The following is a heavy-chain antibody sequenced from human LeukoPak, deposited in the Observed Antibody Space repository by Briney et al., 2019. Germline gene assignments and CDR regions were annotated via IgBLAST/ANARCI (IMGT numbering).Heavy chain of an antibody. CDR1: GFTFSSYA. CDR3: AKDVYYYDSSGYYYWFDP. D-gene: IGHD3-22*01. J-gene: IGHJ5*02. Sequence: GGSLRLSCAASGFTFSSYAMSWVRQAPGKGLEWVSAISGSGGSTYYADSVKGRFTISRDNSKNTLYLQMNSLRAEDTAVYYCAKDVYYYDSSGYYYWFDPWGQGTLVTVSS. CDR2: ISGSGGST. V-gene: IGHV3-23*01.